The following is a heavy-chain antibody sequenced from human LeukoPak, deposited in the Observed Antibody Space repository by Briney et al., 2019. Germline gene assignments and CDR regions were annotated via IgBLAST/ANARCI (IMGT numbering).Heavy chain of an antibody. CDR3: ARAISSGYDGDFDY. Sequence: GGSLRLSCAASGFTFSSYWMHWVRQAPGKGLVWVSRINSDGSGTSYADSVKGRFTISRDNAKNTLYLQMNSLRAEDTAVYYCARAISSGYDGDFDYWGQGTLVTVSS. CDR1: GFTFSSYW. CDR2: INSDGSGT. D-gene: IGHD5-12*01. V-gene: IGHV3-74*01. J-gene: IGHJ4*02.